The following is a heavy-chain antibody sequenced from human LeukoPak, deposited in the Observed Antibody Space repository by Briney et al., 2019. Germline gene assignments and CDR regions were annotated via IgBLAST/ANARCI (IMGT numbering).Heavy chain of an antibody. CDR3: ARVTYYDSSGAFDY. Sequence: ASVKVSCKASGYTFTSYDINWVRQAPGQGLEWMGWISAYNGNTNYAQKLQGRVTMTTDTSTSTAYMELRSLRSDDTAVYYCARVTYYDSSGAFDYWGQGTLVTVSS. J-gene: IGHJ4*02. CDR1: GYTFTSYD. D-gene: IGHD3-22*01. CDR2: ISAYNGNT. V-gene: IGHV1-18*01.